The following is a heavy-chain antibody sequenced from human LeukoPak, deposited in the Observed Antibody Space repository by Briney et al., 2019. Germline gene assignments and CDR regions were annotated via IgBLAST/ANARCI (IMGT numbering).Heavy chain of an antibody. CDR2: INPNSGDT. CDR3: ALTGSYHGR. J-gene: IGHJ4*02. V-gene: IGHV1-2*02. D-gene: IGHD1-26*01. CDR1: EYTFTGYY. Sequence: ASVKVSCKASEYTFTGYYMHWVRQAPAQGLEWMGGINPNSGDTNYAQKFQGRVTMTRDTSISTAYMELSRLRSDDTAVYYCALTGSYHGRWGQGTLVTVSS.